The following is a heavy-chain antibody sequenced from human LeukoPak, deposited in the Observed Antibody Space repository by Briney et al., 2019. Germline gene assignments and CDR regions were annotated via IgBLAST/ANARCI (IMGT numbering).Heavy chain of an antibody. J-gene: IGHJ2*01. CDR2: IYYSGST. V-gene: IGHV4-39*07. D-gene: IGHD6-13*01. CDR1: GGSISSSSYY. CDR3: ARVYSSSWYRYFDL. Sequence: SETLSLTCTVSGGSISSSSYYWGWIRQPPGKGLEWIGSIYYSGSTYYNPSLKSRVTISVDTSKNQFSLKLSSVTAADTAVYCCARVYSSSWYRYFDLWGRGTLVTVSS.